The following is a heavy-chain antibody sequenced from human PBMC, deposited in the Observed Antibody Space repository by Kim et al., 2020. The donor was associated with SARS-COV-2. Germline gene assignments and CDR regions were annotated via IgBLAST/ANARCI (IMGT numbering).Heavy chain of an antibody. Sequence: SETLSLTCTVSGGSISSYYWSWIRQPPGKGLEWIGYIYYSGSTNYNPSLKSRVTISVDTSKNQFSLKLSSVTAADTAVYYCARVGGDAVSGMWYYYYGM. CDR2: IYYSGST. CDR1: GGSISSYY. V-gene: IGHV4-59*13. D-gene: IGHD1-26*01. CDR3: ARVGGDAVSGMWYYYYGM. J-gene: IGHJ6*01.